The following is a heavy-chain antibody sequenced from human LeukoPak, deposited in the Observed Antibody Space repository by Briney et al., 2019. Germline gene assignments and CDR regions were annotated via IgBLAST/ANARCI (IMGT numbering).Heavy chain of an antibody. J-gene: IGHJ4*02. V-gene: IGHV4-34*01. CDR1: GGPFSGYC. CDR3: AENYFGSGSYSY. D-gene: IGHD3-10*01. CDR2: INHSGST. Sequence: SETLSLTCAVYGGPFSGYCWSWIRQPPGKGLEWVGEINHSGSTNYNSSLKSRVTISVDTSKNQFSLKLTSVTAADTAVYFCAENYFGSGSYSYWGQGTLVTVSS.